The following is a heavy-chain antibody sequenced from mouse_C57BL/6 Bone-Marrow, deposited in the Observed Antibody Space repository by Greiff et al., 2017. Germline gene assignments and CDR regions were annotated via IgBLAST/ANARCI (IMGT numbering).Heavy chain of an antibody. CDR3: AREGITTVP. J-gene: IGHJ3*02. CDR1: GYTFTSYG. Sequence: EVQRVESGAELVRPGSSVKMSCKTSGYTFTSYGINWVKQRPGQGLEWIGYIYIGNGCTEYNKKFKGNATLTADKSSSTAYMQLSSLTSEDSAIYFCAREGITTVPWGQGTLVTVSA. CDR2: IYIGNGCT. D-gene: IGHD1-1*01. V-gene: IGHV1-58*01.